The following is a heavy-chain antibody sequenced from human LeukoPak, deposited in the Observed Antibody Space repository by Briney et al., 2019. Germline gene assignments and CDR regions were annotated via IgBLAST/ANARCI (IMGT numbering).Heavy chain of an antibody. CDR3: ARQAVAGGPIDY. CDR1: GGTFSSYT. V-gene: IGHV1-69*02. Sequence: GASVKVSCKASGGTFSSYTISWVRQAPGQGLEWMGRILPILGIANYAQKFQGRVTITADKSTSTAYMELSSLRSGDTAVYYCARQAVAGGPIDYWGQGTLVTVSS. J-gene: IGHJ4*02. D-gene: IGHD6-19*01. CDR2: ILPILGIA.